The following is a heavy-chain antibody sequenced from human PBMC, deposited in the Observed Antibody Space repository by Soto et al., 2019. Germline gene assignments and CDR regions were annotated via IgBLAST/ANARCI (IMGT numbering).Heavy chain of an antibody. J-gene: IGHJ6*02. CDR3: ARHRTVNLYYSGMDV. CDR1: GYSFTTYW. V-gene: IGHV5-51*01. CDR2: IFPGDSEA. Sequence: LGESLKISCQGSGYSFTTYWIGWVRQMPGKGLQWMGIIFPGDSEARYSSSFQGQVTISADKSISTAYLQWSSLKASDTAMYFCARHRTVNLYYSGMDVWGQGTTVTVSS. D-gene: IGHD2-2*01.